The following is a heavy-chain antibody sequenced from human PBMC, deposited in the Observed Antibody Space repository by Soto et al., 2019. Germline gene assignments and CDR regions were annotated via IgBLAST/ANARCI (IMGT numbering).Heavy chain of an antibody. J-gene: IGHJ4*02. CDR3: ARGLGREYQDNRNYFHLDY. CDR1: GFTVSSNY. V-gene: IGHV3-53*01. Sequence: GGSLRLSCAASGFTVSSNYLTWVRQAPGEGLKWVSVLYPNGRAFYADSVKGRFTISTDNYQNSVYLLMNTLRAEDTAIYYCARGLGREYQDNRNYFHLDYWGQGTLVTVS. CDR2: LYPNGRA. D-gene: IGHD1-20*01.